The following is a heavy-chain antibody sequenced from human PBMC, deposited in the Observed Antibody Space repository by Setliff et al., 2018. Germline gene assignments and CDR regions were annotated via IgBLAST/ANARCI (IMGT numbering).Heavy chain of an antibody. D-gene: IGHD2-2*01. CDR1: GFTFSSYS. V-gene: IGHV3-21*01. CDR3: AKDIVVVPAATFDFWSGSYYMDV. CDR2: ISSSSSYI. Sequence: GGSLRLSCAASGFTFSSYSMNWVRQAPGKGLEWVSSISSSSSYISYADSLKGRFTISRDNAKNSLYLQMNSLRAEYTAVYYCAKDIVVVPAATFDFWSGSYYMDVWGKGTTVTVSS. J-gene: IGHJ6*03.